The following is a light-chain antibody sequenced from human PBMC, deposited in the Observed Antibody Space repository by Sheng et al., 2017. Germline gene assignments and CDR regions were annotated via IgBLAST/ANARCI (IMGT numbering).Light chain of an antibody. CDR1: SSNIGNNL. J-gene: IGLJ3*02. V-gene: IGLV1-47*01. CDR3: AACDDNVYWV. Sequence: QSVLTQPPSASGTPGQTVTISCSGSSSNIGNNLCTLVPAVPRNDPQLLIYNNNERPSGVPDRFSWLQVWHLSSLAISGLRSEDEADYYCAACDDNVYWVFGGGTKLTVL. CDR2: NNN.